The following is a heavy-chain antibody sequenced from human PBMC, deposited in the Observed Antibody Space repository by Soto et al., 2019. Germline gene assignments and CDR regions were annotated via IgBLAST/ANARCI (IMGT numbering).Heavy chain of an antibody. CDR3: ARDQIGITVVRGVTLDY. Sequence: PGGSLRLSCAASGFTFSSYGMHWVRQAPGKGPEWVAVIWYDGSNKYYADSVKGRFTISRDNSKNTLYLQMNSLRAEDTAVYYCARDQIGITVVRGVTLDYWGQGTLVTVSS. J-gene: IGHJ4*02. CDR2: IWYDGSNK. D-gene: IGHD3-10*01. CDR1: GFTFSSYG. V-gene: IGHV3-33*01.